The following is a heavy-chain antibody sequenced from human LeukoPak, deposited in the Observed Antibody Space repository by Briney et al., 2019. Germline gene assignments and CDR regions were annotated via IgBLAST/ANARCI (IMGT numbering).Heavy chain of an antibody. J-gene: IGHJ6*02. CDR1: GLALSSHW. V-gene: IGHV3-7*03. CDR3: ARNNGMDV. CDR2: VNRDGSET. Sequence: GGSLRLSCAASGLALSSHWMTWVRQVPGRGPEWVANVNRDGSETYYLDSVKGRFTISKDNAKNSLYLQMNSLRAEDTALYHCARNNGMDVWGQGTAVIVSS.